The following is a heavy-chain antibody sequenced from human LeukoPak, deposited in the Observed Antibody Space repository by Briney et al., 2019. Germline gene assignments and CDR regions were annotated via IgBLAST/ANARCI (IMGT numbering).Heavy chain of an antibody. V-gene: IGHV3-15*01. CDR2: IKDYSDDRTT. CDR3: ATRRETYYIVGVPFYFDY. D-gene: IGHD2-2*01. Sequence: GGSLRLSCAASGFSFSNAWMTWVRQAPGKGLEWVGRIKDYSDDRTTDYAAPVKGRFTVSRDDSRNTLDLQMDSLKSEDTAVYYCATRRETYYIVGVPFYFDYWGQGTLVTVSS. J-gene: IGHJ4*02. CDR1: GFSFSNAW.